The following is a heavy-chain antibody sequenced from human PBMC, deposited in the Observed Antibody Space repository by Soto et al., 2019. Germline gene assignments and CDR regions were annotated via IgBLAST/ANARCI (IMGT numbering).Heavy chain of an antibody. CDR2: IKQDGSEK. Sequence: GGSLRLSCAASGFTFSSYWMSWVRQAPGKGLEWVANIKQDGSEKYYVDSVKGRFTISRDNAKNSLYLQMNSLRAEDTAVYYCARIYHYYDSSGFTDYWGQGTLVTVSS. CDR1: GFTFSSYW. V-gene: IGHV3-7*04. J-gene: IGHJ4*02. CDR3: ARIYHYYDSSGFTDY. D-gene: IGHD3-22*01.